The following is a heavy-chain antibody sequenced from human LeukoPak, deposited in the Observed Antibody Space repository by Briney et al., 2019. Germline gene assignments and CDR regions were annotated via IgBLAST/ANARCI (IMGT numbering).Heavy chain of an antibody. Sequence: PGGSLRLSCAASGFTFSSYSMNWVRQAPGKGLEWVSYISSSSSTIYYADSVKGRFTISRDNAKNSLYLQVNSLRAEDTAVYYCARDTGGGELMSYYYYYMDVWGKGTTVTVSS. V-gene: IGHV3-48*01. J-gene: IGHJ6*03. D-gene: IGHD1-26*01. CDR2: ISSSSSTI. CDR3: ARDTGGGELMSYYYYYMDV. CDR1: GFTFSSYS.